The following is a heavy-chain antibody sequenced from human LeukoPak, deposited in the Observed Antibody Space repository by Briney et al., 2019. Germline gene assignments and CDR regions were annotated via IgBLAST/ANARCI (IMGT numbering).Heavy chain of an antibody. CDR3: ARDRAEAQNWVALDP. J-gene: IGHJ5*02. CDR1: GFTVSNDY. Sequence: GGSLRLSCAASGFTVSNDYMAWVRQAPGKGLEWVSLIYADGTTFYTDSVKGRFTMSRENFTNTLYLQMNSLRPEDTALYYCARDRAEAQNWVALDPWGQGTLVTVSS. D-gene: IGHD7-27*01. V-gene: IGHV3-66*02. CDR2: IYADGTT.